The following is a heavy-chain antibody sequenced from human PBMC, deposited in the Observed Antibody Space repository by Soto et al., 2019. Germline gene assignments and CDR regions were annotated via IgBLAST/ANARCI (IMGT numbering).Heavy chain of an antibody. V-gene: IGHV1-2*04. Sequence: ASVKVSCKASGYTFTGYYMHWVRQAHGQGLEWMGWINPNSGGTNYAQKFQGWVTMTRDTSISTAYMELSRLSSDDTAVYYCARAAHFWGFDYWGQGTLVTVSS. CDR1: GYTFTGYY. CDR3: ARAAHFWGFDY. J-gene: IGHJ4*02. D-gene: IGHD3-3*02. CDR2: INPNSGGT.